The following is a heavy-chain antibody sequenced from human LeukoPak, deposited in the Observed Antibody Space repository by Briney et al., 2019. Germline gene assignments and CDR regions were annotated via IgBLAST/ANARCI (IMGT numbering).Heavy chain of an antibody. CDR2: ISSSGTYT. D-gene: IGHD4-17*01. CDR3: ARDQYGDYSLDY. V-gene: IGHV3-21*01. J-gene: IGHJ4*02. CDR1: GFTFTTYS. Sequence: GGSLRLSCAASGFTFTTYSMTWVRQAPGEGLEWVSSISSSGTYTYYADSLKGRFTISRDNGKSSLFLQMNSLRAEDTAIYYCARDQYGDYSLDYWGQGTLVTVSS.